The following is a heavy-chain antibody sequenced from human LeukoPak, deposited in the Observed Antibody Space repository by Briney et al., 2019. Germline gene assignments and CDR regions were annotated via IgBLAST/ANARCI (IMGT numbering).Heavy chain of an antibody. Sequence: GGSLRLSCAASGFTLSTFDMNWVRQAPGKGLGWVSSISTSSRYIYYRDSVKGRFTISRDDAKNSLYLQMNSLTVEETAVYYCARADCSGSTCYLRHSWFDPWGQGTLVTVSS. J-gene: IGHJ5*02. CDR1: GFTLSTFD. CDR2: ISTSSRYI. V-gene: IGHV3-21*06. D-gene: IGHD2-2*01. CDR3: ARADCSGSTCYLRHSWFDP.